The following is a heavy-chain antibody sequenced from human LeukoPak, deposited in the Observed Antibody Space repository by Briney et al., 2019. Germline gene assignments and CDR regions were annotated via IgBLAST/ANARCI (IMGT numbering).Heavy chain of an antibody. Sequence: GASVKVSCKASGYTFTSYGISWVRQAPGQGLEWMGGIIPIFGTANYAQKFQGRVTITADESTSTAYMELNSLRSEDTAVYYCARGVGSGWTDYYYYYYMDVWGKGTTVTVSS. D-gene: IGHD6-19*01. CDR1: GYTFTSYG. V-gene: IGHV1-69*13. CDR3: ARGVGSGWTDYYYYYYMDV. CDR2: IIPIFGTA. J-gene: IGHJ6*03.